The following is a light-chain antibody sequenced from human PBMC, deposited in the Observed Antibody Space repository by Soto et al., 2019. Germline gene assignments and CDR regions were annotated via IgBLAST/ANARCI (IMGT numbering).Light chain of an antibody. CDR1: SSDVWGYNH. V-gene: IGLV2-14*01. CDR3: SSYTSSNTLV. CDR2: DVD. J-gene: IGLJ3*02. Sequence: QSALTQPASVSGSPGQSITISCTGSSSDVWGYNHVSWYQQHPGIAPKLMIFDVDNRPAGVSNRFSGSKFDNTASLTISGLQAEDEADYYCSSYTSSNTLVFGGGTKLTVL.